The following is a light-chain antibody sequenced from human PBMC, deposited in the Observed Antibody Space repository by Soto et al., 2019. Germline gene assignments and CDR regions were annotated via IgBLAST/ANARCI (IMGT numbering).Light chain of an antibody. CDR2: LGY. V-gene: IGKV2-28*01. CDR3: MQALRTPFT. CDR1: QSLLYSNGYNY. Sequence: EIVVTQSPLSLPVTPGEPASISCTSSQSLLYSNGYNYLDWYVQKPGQSPQLLIYLGYNRASGVPDRFSGSGSGTDFTLKISRVEAEDVGVYYCMQALRTPFTFGGGTKVEIK. J-gene: IGKJ4*01.